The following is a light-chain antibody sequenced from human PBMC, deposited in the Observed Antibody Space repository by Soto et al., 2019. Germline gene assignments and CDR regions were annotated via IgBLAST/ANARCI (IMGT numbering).Light chain of an antibody. CDR3: AAWDASLSGHV. CDR2: SDD. V-gene: IGLV1-47*02. J-gene: IGLJ1*01. Sequence: SVLTQPPSASGTPGQRVTISCSGSSSNIGSNYVYWYQQLPGTAPKLLINSDDQRPSGVPDRFSASKSGTSASLAISGLRSEDEADYYCAAWDASLSGHVFXAGTKVTVL. CDR1: SSNIGSNY.